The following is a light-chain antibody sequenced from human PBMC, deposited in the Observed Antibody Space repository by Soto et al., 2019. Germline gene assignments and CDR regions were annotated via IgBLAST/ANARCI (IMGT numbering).Light chain of an antibody. CDR3: QKYGAVPFT. J-gene: IGKJ3*01. CDR1: QDVSNY. Sequence: DIQMTQSPSSLYASVGDRVTIPCRASQDVSNYLAWYQQKPGEVPKLLMYAASTLQSGVPSRFSGSGSGTDFSLTISSLQHEDVATYYWQKYGAVPFTFGPGTKVNIK. CDR2: AAS. V-gene: IGKV1-27*01.